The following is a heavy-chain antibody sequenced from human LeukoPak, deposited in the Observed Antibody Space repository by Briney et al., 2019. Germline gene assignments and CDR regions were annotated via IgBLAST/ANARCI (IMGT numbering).Heavy chain of an antibody. CDR2: TYYRSKWYN. CDR1: GDSVSSNSAA. D-gene: IGHD4-17*01. Sequence: SQTLSLTCAISGDSVSSNSAAWNWIRQSPSRGLEWLGRTYYRSKWYNDYAVSVKSRITINPDTSKNQFSLQLNSVTPEDTAVYYCARAERYGDYVFGVALVGYFDLWGRGTLITVSS. V-gene: IGHV6-1*01. CDR3: ARAERYGDYVFGVALVGYFDL. J-gene: IGHJ2*01.